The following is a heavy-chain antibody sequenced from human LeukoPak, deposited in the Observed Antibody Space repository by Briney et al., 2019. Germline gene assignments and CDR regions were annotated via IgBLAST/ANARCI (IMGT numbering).Heavy chain of an antibody. CDR1: GYSFTDYI. CDR2: IGTNDGHT. D-gene: IGHD3-22*01. J-gene: IGHJ4*02. CDR3: ARLMDNNYDGSAFDY. V-gene: IGHV1-18*01. Sequence: ASVKVSCKTSGYSFTDYIIAWVRQAPGQGLEWLGWIGTNDGHTSYAQKVQGRVTMTTDTSATTAYLELRSLTSDDTALYYCARLMDNNYDGSAFDYWGQGTLVTVSS.